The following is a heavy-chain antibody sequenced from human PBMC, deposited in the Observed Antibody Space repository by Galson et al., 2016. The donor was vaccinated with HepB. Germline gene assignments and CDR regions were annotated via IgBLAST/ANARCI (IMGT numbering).Heavy chain of an antibody. CDR1: GYSFISHY. CDR3: ARDSSSSFSGYYTWWFDP. J-gene: IGHJ5*02. V-gene: IGHV1-46*01. D-gene: IGHD3-22*01. CDR2: INPNGGSA. Sequence: SVKVSCKASGYSFISHYMHWVRQAPGQGLEWMGLINPNGGSASSAQKYQGRVTMTRDKSTGPFYMELSSLRPEDTAVYYCARDSSSSFSGYYTWWFDPWGQGTLVTVSS.